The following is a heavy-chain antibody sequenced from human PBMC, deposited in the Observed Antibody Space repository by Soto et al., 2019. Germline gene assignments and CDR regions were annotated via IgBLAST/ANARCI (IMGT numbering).Heavy chain of an antibody. Sequence: QVQLVQSGAEVKKPGASVKVSCKASGYTFTSYDINCVRQATGQGLEWMGWMNPNSGNTGYAQKFLGRITMTRNTSVSTAYMDLSSLRSEDTAVYYCARERSSSQRFDTWGQGTLVTVSS. J-gene: IGHJ5*02. CDR3: ARERSSSQRFDT. CDR2: MNPNSGNT. D-gene: IGHD3-16*02. CDR1: GYTFTSYD. V-gene: IGHV1-8*01.